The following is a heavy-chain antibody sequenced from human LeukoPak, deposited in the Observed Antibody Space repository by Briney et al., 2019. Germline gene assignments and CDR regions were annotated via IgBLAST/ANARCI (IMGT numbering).Heavy chain of an antibody. CDR1: GGTFSSYA. CDR3: ARSSQGFYSSPFGGYFDY. J-gene: IGHJ4*02. V-gene: IGHV1-69*05. CDR2: IIPIFGTA. D-gene: IGHD6-6*01. Sequence: SVKVSCKASGGTFSSYAISWVRQAPGQGLEWMGGIIPIFGTANYAQKFQGRVTITTDESTSTAYMELSSLRSEDTAVYYCARSSQGFYSSPFGGYFDYWGQGTLVTVPS.